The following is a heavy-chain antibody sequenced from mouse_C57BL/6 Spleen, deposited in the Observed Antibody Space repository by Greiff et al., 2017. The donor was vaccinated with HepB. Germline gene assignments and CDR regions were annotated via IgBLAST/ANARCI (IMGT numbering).Heavy chain of an antibody. Sequence: QVQLQQSGAELVRPGASVKMSYKASGYTFTSYNMHWVKQTPRQGLEWIGAIYPGNGDTSYNQKFKGKATLTVDKISSTAYMQLSSLTSEDSAVYDCASRPNDNLYFDVWGTGTTVTVSS. D-gene: IGHD2-12*01. CDR3: ASRPNDNLYFDV. J-gene: IGHJ1*03. V-gene: IGHV1-12*01. CDR2: IYPGNGDT. CDR1: GYTFTSYN.